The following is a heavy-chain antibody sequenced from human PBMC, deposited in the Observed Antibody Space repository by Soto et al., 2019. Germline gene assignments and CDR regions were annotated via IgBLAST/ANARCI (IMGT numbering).Heavy chain of an antibody. CDR2: IYASGTT. V-gene: IGHV4-4*07. CDR3: ARESRSELGTVEY. J-gene: IGHJ4*02. D-gene: IGHD1-1*01. CDR1: GACISNYY. Sequence: LSLTCTVSGACISNYYWSWIRQPAGKGLECLGRIYASGTTTYNPSLRSRVTMSVDTSKNQFSLNLNSVTAADTAVYYCARESRSELGTVEYWGQGTLVTVSS.